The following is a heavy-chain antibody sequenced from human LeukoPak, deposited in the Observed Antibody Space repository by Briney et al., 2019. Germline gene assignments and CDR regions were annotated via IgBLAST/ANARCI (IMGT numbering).Heavy chain of an antibody. CDR2: IYYSGST. J-gene: IGHJ6*02. V-gene: IGHV4-31*03. D-gene: IGHD2-21*02. CDR1: GGSISSGGYY. CDR3: ARESSDRNYYYGMDV. Sequence: PSETLSLTCTVSGGSISSGGYYWSWIRQHPGKGLEWIGYIYYSGSTYYNPSLKSRVTISVDTSKNQFSLKLSSVTAADTAVYYCARESSDRNYYYGMDVWGQGTTVTVSS.